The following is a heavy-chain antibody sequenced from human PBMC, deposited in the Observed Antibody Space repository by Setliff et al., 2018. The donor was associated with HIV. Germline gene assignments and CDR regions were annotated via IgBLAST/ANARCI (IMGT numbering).Heavy chain of an antibody. V-gene: IGHV3-15*01. J-gene: IGHJ4*02. D-gene: IGHD1-26*01. CDR3: TRDGIPRPSGWELPPMDY. CDR1: GFTFSNAW. CDR2: IKSKTDGGTT. Sequence: GGSLRLSCAASGFTFSNAWMSWVRQAPGKGLEWVGRIKSKTDGGTTEYAASVKGRFTISRDDSKSIAYLQMNSLKTESKAGYYCTRDGIPRPSGWELPPMDYWGQGTLGTVSS.